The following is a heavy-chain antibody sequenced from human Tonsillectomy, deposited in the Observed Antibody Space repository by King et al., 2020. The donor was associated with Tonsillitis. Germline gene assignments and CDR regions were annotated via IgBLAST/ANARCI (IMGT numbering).Heavy chain of an antibody. J-gene: IGHJ6*02. D-gene: IGHD3-3*01. CDR1: GFTFSSYA. Sequence: VQLVESGGGLIQPGGSLRLSCAASGFTFSSYAMSWVRQAPGKGLEWVSGISGSGGSTYCADSVNGRFAISRDNSKNTLYLQMNSLRAEDTAVYYCATDRDFWSPPGMDVWGQGTTVTVSS. CDR3: ATDRDFWSPPGMDV. V-gene: IGHV3-23*04. CDR2: ISGSGGST.